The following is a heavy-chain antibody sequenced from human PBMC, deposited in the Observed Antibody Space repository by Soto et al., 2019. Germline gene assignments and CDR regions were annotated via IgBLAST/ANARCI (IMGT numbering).Heavy chain of an antibody. CDR3: AREYQLEYYFDY. CDR2: ISYDGSNK. Sequence: QVQLVESGGGVVQPGRSLRLSCAASGFTFSSYAMHWVRQAPGKGLEWVAVISYDGSNKYYADSVKGRFTISRDNSKNTMYLQKNSLRAEDTAVYYCAREYQLEYYFDYWGQGTLVTVSS. CDR1: GFTFSSYA. D-gene: IGHD2-2*01. V-gene: IGHV3-30-3*01. J-gene: IGHJ4*02.